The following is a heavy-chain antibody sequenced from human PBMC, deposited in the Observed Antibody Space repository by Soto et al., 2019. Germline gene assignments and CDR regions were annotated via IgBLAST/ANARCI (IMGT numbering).Heavy chain of an antibody. V-gene: IGHV1-69*02. D-gene: IGHD3-10*01. Sequence: QVQLVQSGAEVKKPGSSVKVSCKASGGTFSSYTISWVRQAPGQGLEWMGRIIPILGIANYAQKFQGRVTITADKSTSTAYMELSSLRSEDTAVYYCARAGYYGSGEDYWGQGTLVTVSS. CDR1: GGTFSSYT. J-gene: IGHJ4*02. CDR3: ARAGYYGSGEDY. CDR2: IIPILGIA.